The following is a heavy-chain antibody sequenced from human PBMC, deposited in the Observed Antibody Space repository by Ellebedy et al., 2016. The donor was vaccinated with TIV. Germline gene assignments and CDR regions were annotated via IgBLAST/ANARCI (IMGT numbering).Heavy chain of an antibody. CDR3: ARDVWGGGWA. D-gene: IGHD6-19*01. Sequence: GESLKISCAASGFTFSRFWMAWVRQAPGKGLEWVATINQGGSETYYVDSVKGRFTISRDNSKNSLYLQMNSLRADDTAVYYCARDVWGGGWAWGQGTPVTVSS. CDR2: INQGGSET. V-gene: IGHV3-7*01. CDR1: GFTFSRFW. J-gene: IGHJ5*02.